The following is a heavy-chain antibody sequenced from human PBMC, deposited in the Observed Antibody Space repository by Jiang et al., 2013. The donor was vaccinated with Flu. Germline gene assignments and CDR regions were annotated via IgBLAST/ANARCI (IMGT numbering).Heavy chain of an antibody. CDR2: IYHSGST. CDR3: ARGNVLLWFGEPAVGNWFDP. Sequence: GPGLVKPSQTLSLTCAVSGGSISSGGYSWSWIRQPPGKGLEWIGYIYHSGSTYYNPSLKSRVTISVDRSKNQFSLKLSSVTAADTAVYYCARGNVLLWFGEPAVGNWFDPWGQGTLVTVSS. CDR1: GGSISSGGYS. V-gene: IGHV4-30-2*01. J-gene: IGHJ5*02. D-gene: IGHD3-10*01.